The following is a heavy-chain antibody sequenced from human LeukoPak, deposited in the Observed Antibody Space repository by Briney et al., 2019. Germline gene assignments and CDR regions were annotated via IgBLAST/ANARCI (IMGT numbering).Heavy chain of an antibody. CDR3: ARDKVWQADDAFDI. Sequence: PGGSLRLSCAASGFTFDEYAMHWVRQAPGKGLEWVSGINWNSGSIAYADSVKGRFTISRDNAKNSLYLQMNSLRAEDTAVYYCARDKVWQADDAFDIWGQGTMVTVSS. CDR1: GFTFDEYA. V-gene: IGHV3-9*01. J-gene: IGHJ3*02. CDR2: INWNSGSI. D-gene: IGHD2-21*01.